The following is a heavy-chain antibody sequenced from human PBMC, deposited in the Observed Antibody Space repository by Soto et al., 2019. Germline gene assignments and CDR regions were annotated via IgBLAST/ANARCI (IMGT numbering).Heavy chain of an antibody. CDR3: AKTRGAMIYAISVYGMDV. J-gene: IGHJ6*02. CDR2: ISGSADST. CDR1: GFSFSSFA. D-gene: IGHD2-8*01. Sequence: EVQLLESGGGFIHPGGSLRLSCAASGFSFSSFAMNWVRQAPGKGLEWGSIISGSADSTFYADSVKGRFTTSRDNSKSTMYLQINSLSAEDTAVYYCAKTRGAMIYAISVYGMDVWGQGTTVTVSS. V-gene: IGHV3-23*01.